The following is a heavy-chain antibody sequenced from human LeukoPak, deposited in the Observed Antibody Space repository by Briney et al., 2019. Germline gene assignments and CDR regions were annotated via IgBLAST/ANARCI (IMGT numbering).Heavy chain of an antibody. V-gene: IGHV3-23*01. CDR2: ISGSGGST. J-gene: IGHJ4*02. CDR3: AKYYYDSSGYVDY. Sequence: PGGSLRLSCAASGFTFNNYWMSWVRQAPGKGLEWVSAISGSGGSTYYADSVKGRFTISRDNSKNTLYLQMNSLRAEDTAVYYCAKYYYDSSGYVDYWGQGTLVTVSS. CDR1: GFTFNNYW. D-gene: IGHD3-22*01.